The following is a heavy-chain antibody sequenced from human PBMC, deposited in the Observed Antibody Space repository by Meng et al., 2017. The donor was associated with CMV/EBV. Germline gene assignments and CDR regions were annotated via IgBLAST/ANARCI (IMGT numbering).Heavy chain of an antibody. CDR3: ARDRDGNYRYYYGLDV. CDR2: ISSSGSTI. CDR1: GFTFSAYY. D-gene: IGHD4-11*01. Sequence: GGSLRLSCAASGFTFSAYYMSWIRQAPGKGLEWVSYISSSGSTIYYADSGKGRFTISRDNAKNSLYLQMNSLGAEDTAVYYGARDRDGNYRYYYGLDVWGQGTTVTVSS. V-gene: IGHV3-11*01. J-gene: IGHJ6*02.